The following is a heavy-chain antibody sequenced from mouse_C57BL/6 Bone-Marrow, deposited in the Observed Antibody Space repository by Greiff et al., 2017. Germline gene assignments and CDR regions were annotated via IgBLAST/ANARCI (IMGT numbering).Heavy chain of an antibody. CDR2: LDPSDSYT. CDR1: GYTFTSYW. CDR3: ARDGSSFYWYFDV. J-gene: IGHJ1*03. V-gene: IGHV1-69*01. Sequence: QVQLQQPGAELVMPGASVKLSCKASGYTFTSYWMHWVKPRPGQGLEWIGELDPSDSYTNYNQKFKGKSTLTVDKSSSTAYMQLSSLTSEDSAVYYCARDGSSFYWYFDVWGTGTTVTVSS. D-gene: IGHD1-1*01.